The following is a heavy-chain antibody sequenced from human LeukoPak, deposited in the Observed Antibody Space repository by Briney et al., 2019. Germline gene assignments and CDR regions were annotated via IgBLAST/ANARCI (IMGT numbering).Heavy chain of an antibody. D-gene: IGHD3-10*01. CDR2: IQYDGSNE. CDR1: GFTFSSYG. J-gene: IGHJ4*02. CDR3: ARDFLLWFGEDEKGLFDY. V-gene: IGHV3-30*02. Sequence: GGSLRLSCAASGFTFSSYGMHWVRQAPGKGLEWVAYIQYDGSNEQYADSVKGRFSISRDSSKNILYLQMNSLRAEDTAVYYCARDFLLWFGEDEKGLFDYWGQGTLVTVSS.